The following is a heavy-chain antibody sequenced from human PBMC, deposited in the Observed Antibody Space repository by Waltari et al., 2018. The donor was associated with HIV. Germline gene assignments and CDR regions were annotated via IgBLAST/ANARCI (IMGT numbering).Heavy chain of an antibody. D-gene: IGHD3-9*01. CDR2: IYYTGDT. Sequence: LQLKESGPGLVKPSATLSLTCAVSGASMRRKNYYWAWLRQSPGERLEWIATIYYTGDTYFVPSLKNRTSISVDSSKNLLSLSLASVTAADTAIYYCARQHAYTSDWFSQASFFNYWGPGTIVTVSS. V-gene: IGHV4-39*01. CDR1: GASMRRKNYY. J-gene: IGHJ3*01. CDR3: ARQHAYTSDWFSQASFFNY.